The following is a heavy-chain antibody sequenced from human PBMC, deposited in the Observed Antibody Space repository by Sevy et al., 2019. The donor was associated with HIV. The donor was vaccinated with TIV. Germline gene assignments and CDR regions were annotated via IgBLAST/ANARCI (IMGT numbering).Heavy chain of an antibody. V-gene: IGHV1-18*01. J-gene: IGHJ6*02. Sequence: ASVKVSCKASGYTFSSYGISWVRQAPGQGLEWMGWISDYNGYTNYAHKFQGRVTMSTETSTRTAYMELRGLGSDDTAVYFCAREGYYYRSGTYRPPNYYGMDIWGQGTAVTVSS. CDR2: ISDYNGYT. CDR3: AREGYYYRSGTYRPPNYYGMDI. CDR1: GYTFSSYG. D-gene: IGHD3-10*01.